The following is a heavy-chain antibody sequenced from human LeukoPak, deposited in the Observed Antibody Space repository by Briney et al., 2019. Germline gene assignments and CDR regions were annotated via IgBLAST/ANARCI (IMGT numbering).Heavy chain of an antibody. CDR3: EGGTIFGVVIN. D-gene: IGHD3-3*01. Sequence: GSLRLSCAASGFTFSNFWMYWVRQPPGKGLVWIGSIYYSGSTYYNPSLKSRVTISVDTSKNQFSLKLSSVTAADTAVYYCEGGTIFGVVINWGQGTLVTVSS. V-gene: IGHV4-39*07. J-gene: IGHJ4*02. CDR2: IYYSGST. CDR1: GFTFSNFW.